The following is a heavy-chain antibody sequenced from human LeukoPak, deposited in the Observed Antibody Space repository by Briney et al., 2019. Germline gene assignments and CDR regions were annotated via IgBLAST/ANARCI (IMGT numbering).Heavy chain of an antibody. CDR2: ISYDGSNK. J-gene: IGHJ4*02. V-gene: IGHV3-30-3*01. CDR3: ARAAWIQLSQYYFDY. D-gene: IGHD5-18*01. Sequence: PGGCLRLSCAASGFTFSSYAMHWVRQAPGKGLEWVAVISYDGSNKYYADSVKGRFTISRDNSKNTLYLQMNSLRAEDTAVYYCARAAWIQLSQYYFDYWGQGTLVTVSS. CDR1: GFTFSSYA.